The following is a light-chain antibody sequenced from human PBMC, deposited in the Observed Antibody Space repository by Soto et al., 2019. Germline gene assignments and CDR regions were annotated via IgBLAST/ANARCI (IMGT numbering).Light chain of an antibody. CDR2: EVS. J-gene: IGLJ1*01. V-gene: IGLV2-14*01. Sequence: QSVLTQPASVSGSPGQSITISCTGTSSDVGGYNYVSWYQQHPGKAPKLMIYEVSNRPSGVSNRFSGSKSGNTASLTISGLQAEDEADYYGSSYTSSSYVFGTGTKVTVL. CDR3: SSYTSSSYV. CDR1: SSDVGGYNY.